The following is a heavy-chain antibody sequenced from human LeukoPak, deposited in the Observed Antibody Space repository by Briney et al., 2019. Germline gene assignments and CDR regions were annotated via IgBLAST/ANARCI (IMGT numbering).Heavy chain of an antibody. V-gene: IGHV3-15*07. CDR3: TTDRYYDNSELQFQH. CDR2: IKRETDGGTI. D-gene: IGHD3-22*01. CDR1: GLTVTNAW. J-gene: IGHJ1*01. Sequence: GGSLRLSCSASGLTVTNAWMNWVRQAPGKGLEWLGRIKRETDGGTIDYAAPVKGRFTISRDDSRNTLYLQMDSLKIEDTAVYYCTTDRYYDNSELQFQHWGQGTLVTVSS.